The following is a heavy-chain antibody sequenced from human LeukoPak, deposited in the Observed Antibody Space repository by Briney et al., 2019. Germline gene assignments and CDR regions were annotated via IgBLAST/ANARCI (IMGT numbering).Heavy chain of an antibody. CDR2: IYYSGST. J-gene: IGHJ4*02. CDR3: ARERGGWLQSRYFDY. CDR1: GGSLSSSSYY. V-gene: IGHV4-39*07. D-gene: IGHD5-24*01. Sequence: SETLSLTCTVSGGSLSSSSYYWGWIRQPPGKGLEWIGSIYYSGSTYYNPSLKSRVTISVDTSKNQFSLKLSSVTAADTAVDYCARERGGWLQSRYFDYWGQGTLVTVSS.